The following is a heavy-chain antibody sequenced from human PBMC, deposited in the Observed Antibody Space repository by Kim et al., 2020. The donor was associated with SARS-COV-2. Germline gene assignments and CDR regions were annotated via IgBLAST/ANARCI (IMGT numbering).Heavy chain of an antibody. CDR2: INHSGST. J-gene: IGHJ6*02. CDR1: GGSFSGYY. Sequence: SETLSLTCAVYGGSFSGYYWSWIRQPPGKGLEWIGEINHSGSTNYNPSLKSRVTISVDTSKNQFSLKLSSVTAADTAVYYCARVYCSGGSCYSRSHYYYYGMDVWGQGTTVTVSS. CDR3: ARVYCSGGSCYSRSHYYYYGMDV. D-gene: IGHD2-15*01. V-gene: IGHV4-34*01.